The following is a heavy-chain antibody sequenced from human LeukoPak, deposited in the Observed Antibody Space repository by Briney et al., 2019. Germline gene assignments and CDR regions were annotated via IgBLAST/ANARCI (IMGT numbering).Heavy chain of an antibody. D-gene: IGHD6-19*01. CDR3: ARGFPNSSGWYGY. CDR1: GGSFSGYY. Sequence: SETLSLTCAVYGGSFSGYYWSWTRQPPGKGLEWIGEINHSGSTNYNPSLKSRVTISVDTSKNQFSLKLSSVTAADTAVYYCARGFPNSSGWYGYWGQGTLVTVSS. J-gene: IGHJ4*02. CDR2: INHSGST. V-gene: IGHV4-34*01.